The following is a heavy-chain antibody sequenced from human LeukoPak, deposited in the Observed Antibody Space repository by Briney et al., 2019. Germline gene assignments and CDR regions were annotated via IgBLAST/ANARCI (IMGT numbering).Heavy chain of an antibody. CDR1: GFTFSNYA. CDR2: ISDDRSNY. CDR3: AKGIGYCSSTSCYRTEYFQH. D-gene: IGHD2-2*01. J-gene: IGHJ1*01. V-gene: IGHV3-30-3*01. Sequence: GGSLRLSCAASGFTFSNYATHWVRQAPGKGLEWVAVISDDRSNYSYADSVKGRFTISRDNSKNTLYLQMNSLRAEDTAVYYCAKGIGYCSSTSCYRTEYFQHWGQGTLVTVSS.